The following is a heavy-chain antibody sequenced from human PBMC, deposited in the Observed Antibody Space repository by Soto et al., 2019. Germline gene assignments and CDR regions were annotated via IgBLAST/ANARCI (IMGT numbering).Heavy chain of an antibody. CDR3: ARSYSYVYLVGRDTGIGVSD. D-gene: IGHD5-18*01. V-gene: IGHV5-51*01. J-gene: IGHJ4*02. CDR2: IYPSDSET. CDR1: GYSFTNYW. Sequence: PGESLKISCKGSGYSFTNYWIGWVRQMPGKGLEWMGIIYPSDSETRYSPSFQGQVTMSVDKSISTAYLQWSSLRASDTAMYYCARSYSYVYLVGRDTGIGVSDWGQGSLVTGSS.